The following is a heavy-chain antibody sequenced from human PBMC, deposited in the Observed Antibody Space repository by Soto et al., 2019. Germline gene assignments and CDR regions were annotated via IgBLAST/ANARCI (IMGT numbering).Heavy chain of an antibody. CDR2: IIPIFATA. CDR3: ARIPRYSFPTSDDLDS. V-gene: IGHV1-69*13. D-gene: IGHD5-18*01. J-gene: IGHJ4*02. CDR1: GGTFSSYA. Sequence: SVKVSCKASGGTFSSYAISWVRQAPGQGLEWMGGIIPIFATANYAQKFQGRVTITADESTSTAYMELSSLRSDDTAVYYCARIPRYSFPTSDDLDSWGQGTLVTVSS.